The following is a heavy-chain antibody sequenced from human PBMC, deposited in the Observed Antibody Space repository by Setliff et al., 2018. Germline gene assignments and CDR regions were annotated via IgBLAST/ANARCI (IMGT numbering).Heavy chain of an antibody. J-gene: IGHJ4*02. CDR2: IYYTGST. CDR1: GGSISSSSHY. Sequence: SETLSLTCTVSGGSISSSSHYWGWIRQPPGKGLEWIGSIYYTGSTYYNPSLKSRVTISVDTSKNQFSLKLSSVTAADTAVYYCARCDSDYYGSGSYPRYWGQGTLVTVSS. D-gene: IGHD3-10*01. V-gene: IGHV4-39*07. CDR3: ARCDSDYYGSGSYPRY.